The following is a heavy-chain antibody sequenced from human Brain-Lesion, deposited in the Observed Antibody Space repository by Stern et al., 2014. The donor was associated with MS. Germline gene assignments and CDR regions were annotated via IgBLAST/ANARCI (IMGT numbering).Heavy chain of an antibody. V-gene: IGHV5-10-1*01. CDR1: GYSFTSDW. D-gene: IGHD3-16*01. J-gene: IGHJ4*02. CDR2: IDASDSNP. Sequence: EVHLVESGAEVKKPGESLRISCQGSGYSFTSDWISWVRQMPGKGLEGMGRIDASDSNPNYSPSFQGHVSISADKSINTAYLDWRSLKASDTAMYYCARHMGEGLSIDYWGQGTLVTVSS. CDR3: ARHMGEGLSIDY.